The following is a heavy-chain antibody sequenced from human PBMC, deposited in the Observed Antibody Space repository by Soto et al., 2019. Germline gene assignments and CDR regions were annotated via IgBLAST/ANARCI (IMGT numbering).Heavy chain of an antibody. J-gene: IGHJ4*02. CDR3: ASQHYYEIVGYYVVY. Sequence: PSETLSLTCTVSGGSISSYYWSWIRQPPGKGLEWIGYIYYSGSTNYNPSLKSRVTISVDTSKNQFSLKLSSVTAADTAVYYCASQHYYEIVGYYVVYGGRGTLVTVS. V-gene: IGHV4-59*08. CDR2: IYYSGST. CDR1: GGSISSYY. D-gene: IGHD3-22*01.